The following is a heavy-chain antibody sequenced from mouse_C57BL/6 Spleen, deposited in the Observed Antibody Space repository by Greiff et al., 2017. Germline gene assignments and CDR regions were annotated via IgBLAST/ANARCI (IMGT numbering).Heavy chain of an antibody. J-gene: IGHJ4*01. Sequence: EVKLVESGGGLVKPGGSLKLSCAASGFTFSSYTMSWVRQTPEKRLEWVATISGGGGNTYYPDSVKGRFTISRDNAKNTLYLQMSSMRSEDTALYYCSRQPPSDYYGSSYYAMDYWGQGTSVTVSS. CDR1: GFTFSSYT. CDR2: ISGGGGNT. V-gene: IGHV5-9*01. D-gene: IGHD1-1*01. CDR3: SRQPPSDYYGSSYYAMDY.